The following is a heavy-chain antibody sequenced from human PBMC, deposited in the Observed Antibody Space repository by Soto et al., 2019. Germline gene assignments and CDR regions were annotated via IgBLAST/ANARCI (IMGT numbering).Heavy chain of an antibody. CDR3: ARRKRRTTIFEVVRPRPYDAFDL. V-gene: IGHV4-39*01. CDR1: GGSISSSSYY. CDR2: IYYSGST. D-gene: IGHD3-3*01. J-gene: IGHJ3*01. Sequence: SETLSLTCAVYGGSISSSSYYWGWIRQPPGKGLEWIGSIYYSGSTYYNPSLKTRVTISVDTSKNQFSLKLSSVTAADTAVYYCARRKRRTTIFEVVRPRPYDAFDLWGQGTTVAVS.